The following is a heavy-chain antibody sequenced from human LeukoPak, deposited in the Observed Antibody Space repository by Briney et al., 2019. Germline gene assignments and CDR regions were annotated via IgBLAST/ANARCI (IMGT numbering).Heavy chain of an antibody. Sequence: SETLSLTCAVYGGSFSGYYWSWIRQPPGKGLEWIGEINHSGSTNYNPSLKSRVTISVDTSKNQFSLKLSSVTAADTAVYYCARDPPSYDSSGIPFDYWGQGTLVTVSS. J-gene: IGHJ4*02. V-gene: IGHV4-34*01. D-gene: IGHD3-22*01. CDR3: ARDPPSYDSSGIPFDY. CDR2: INHSGST. CDR1: GGSFSGYY.